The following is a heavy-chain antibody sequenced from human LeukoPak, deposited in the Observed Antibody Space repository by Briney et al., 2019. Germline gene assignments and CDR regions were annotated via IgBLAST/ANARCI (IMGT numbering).Heavy chain of an antibody. CDR2: VSDGGRT. Sequence: PSETLSLTCSVSGGSITSYCWSWIRQPPGKGLEWIGHVSDGGRTNYSPSLRSRVSISVDTSKSQFSLKLNSVTAADTAVYFCARASTTFDDWGQGTLVTVSS. J-gene: IGHJ4*02. V-gene: IGHV4-59*01. D-gene: IGHD1-14*01. CDR3: ARASTTFDD. CDR1: GGSITSYC.